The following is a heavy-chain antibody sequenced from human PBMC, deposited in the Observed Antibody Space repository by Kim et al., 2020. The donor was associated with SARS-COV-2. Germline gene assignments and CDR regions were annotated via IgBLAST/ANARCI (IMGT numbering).Heavy chain of an antibody. CDR3: ARARYDILTGYYTY. CDR2: ISAYNGNT. D-gene: IGHD3-9*01. J-gene: IGHJ4*02. Sequence: ASVKVSCKASGYTFTSYGISWVRQAPGQGLEWMGWISAYNGNTNYAQKLQGRVTMTTDTSTSTAYMELRSLRSDDTAVYYCARARYDILTGYYTYWGQGTLVTVSS. CDR1: GYTFTSYG. V-gene: IGHV1-18*04.